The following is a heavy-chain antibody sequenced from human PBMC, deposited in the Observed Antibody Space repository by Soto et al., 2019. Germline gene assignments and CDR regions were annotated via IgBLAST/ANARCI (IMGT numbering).Heavy chain of an antibody. D-gene: IGHD2-2*01. Sequence: ASVKVSCKASGGTFSSYAISWVRQAPGQGLEWMGGIIPIFGTANYAQKFQGRVTITADESTSTAYMELSSLRSEDTAVYYCAYHHSPDLEYFQHCGHITLVTVSS. J-gene: IGHJ1*01. CDR2: IIPIFGTA. CDR3: AYHHSPDLEYFQH. CDR1: GGTFSSYA. V-gene: IGHV1-69*13.